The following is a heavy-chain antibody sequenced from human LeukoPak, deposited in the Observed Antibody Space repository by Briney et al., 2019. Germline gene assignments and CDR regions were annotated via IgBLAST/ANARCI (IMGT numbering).Heavy chain of an antibody. V-gene: IGHV3-20*04. CDR3: ARGVYCSSTSCYTYVDY. J-gene: IGHJ4*02. Sequence: RPGGSLRLSCAASGFTFDDYGMSWVRQAPGKGLEWVSGINWNGGSTGYADSVKGRFTISRDNAKNSLYLQMNSLRAEDTALYYCARGVYCSSTSCYTYVDYWGQGTLVTVSS. D-gene: IGHD2-2*02. CDR1: GFTFDDYG. CDR2: INWNGGST.